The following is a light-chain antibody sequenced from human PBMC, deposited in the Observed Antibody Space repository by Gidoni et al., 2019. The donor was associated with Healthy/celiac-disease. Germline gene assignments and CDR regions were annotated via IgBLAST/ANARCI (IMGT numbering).Light chain of an antibody. V-gene: IGKV3D-15*01. CDR2: GAS. Sequence: EIVMTQSPATLSVSPGERATLSCRASQSVSSNLAWYQQKPGQAPRLLIYGASTRATGIPARFSGSGSGTEFTLTISSRQSEDYEVYYCQQYNNWPPLITFGQGTRLEIK. J-gene: IGKJ5*01. CDR3: QQYNNWPPLIT. CDR1: QSVSSN.